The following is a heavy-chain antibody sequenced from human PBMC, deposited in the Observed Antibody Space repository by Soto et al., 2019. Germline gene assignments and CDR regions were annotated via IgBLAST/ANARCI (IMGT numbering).Heavy chain of an antibody. J-gene: IGHJ6*02. CDR1: GFTFSTYA. CDR3: ARDSITRVSSDVPGLDV. V-gene: IGHV3-23*01. Sequence: PGGSLRLSCAASGFTFSTYAMSWVRQAPGKGLEWVSVIGEGGFSTQYAASVKGRFTISRDNSKNMLYLQMNSLRSDDTAVYYCARDSITRVSSDVPGLDVWGLGTTVTVSS. CDR2: IGEGGFST. D-gene: IGHD3-16*01.